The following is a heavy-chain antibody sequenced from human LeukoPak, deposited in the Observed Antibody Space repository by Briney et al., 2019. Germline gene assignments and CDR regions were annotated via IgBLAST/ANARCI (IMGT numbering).Heavy chain of an antibody. CDR2: INDRSNFK. V-gene: IGHV3-23*01. Sequence: GGSLRLSCVASGFSFSDYAMSWVRQSPGQGLQWVSVINDRSNFKVYADSVRGRFIISRDNSQNTLYLEMNSLRADDTAIYYCAKDHFTGGDYGDYFDLWGQGVLVAVSS. CDR3: AKDHFTGGDYGDYFDL. J-gene: IGHJ4*02. CDR1: GFSFSDYA. D-gene: IGHD3-16*01.